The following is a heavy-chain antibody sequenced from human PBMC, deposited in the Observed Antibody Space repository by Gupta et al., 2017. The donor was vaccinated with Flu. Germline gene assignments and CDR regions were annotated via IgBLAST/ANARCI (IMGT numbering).Heavy chain of an antibody. CDR1: GFTFSTYS. Sequence: EVQLVESGGGLVKPGGHLSLSCPASGFTFSTYSMNWVGEAPGQGLEWVSSISSSSSYIYYADSVKGRFTISRDNGKNSRYLQMNSLRAEDTAVYYCARARMVRGVISVLDYWGQGTLVTVSS. D-gene: IGHD3-10*01. CDR2: ISSSSSYI. V-gene: IGHV3-21*01. CDR3: ARARMVRGVISVLDY. J-gene: IGHJ4*02.